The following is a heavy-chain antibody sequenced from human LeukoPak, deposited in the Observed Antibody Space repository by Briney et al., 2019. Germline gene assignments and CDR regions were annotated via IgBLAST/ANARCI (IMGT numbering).Heavy chain of an antibody. V-gene: IGHV4-59*01. CDR3: ARGGGKWLHRNFAY. D-gene: IGHD5-24*01. CDR2: IYYSGSA. CDR1: GGSISSDY. J-gene: IGHJ4*02. Sequence: SETLPLTCTVSGGSISSDYWSWIRQPPGKGLEWIGHIYYSGSANHNPSLKSRVTISIDTAKKQFSVKLTSVIAADTAVYYCARGGGKWLHRNFAYWGQGNLVTVSS.